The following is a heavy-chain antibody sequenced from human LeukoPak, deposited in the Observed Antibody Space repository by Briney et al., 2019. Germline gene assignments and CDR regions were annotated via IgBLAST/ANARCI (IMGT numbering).Heavy chain of an antibody. CDR2: IKQDGSEK. Sequence: GGSLRLSCAASGFTFSSYWMSWVRQAPGKGLEWVANIKQDGSEKYYVDSVKGRFTISRDNAKNSLYLQMNSLRAKDTAVYYCARKPETYYDFWSGYYPLDYYYMDVWGKGTTVTVSS. CDR1: GFTFSSYW. J-gene: IGHJ6*03. V-gene: IGHV3-7*01. CDR3: ARKPETYYDFWSGYYPLDYYYMDV. D-gene: IGHD3-3*01.